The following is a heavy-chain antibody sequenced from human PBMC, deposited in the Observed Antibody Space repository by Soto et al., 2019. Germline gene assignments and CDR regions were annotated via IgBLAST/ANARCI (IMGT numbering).Heavy chain of an antibody. J-gene: IGHJ4*02. V-gene: IGHV4-59*08. CDR1: GGSISSYY. D-gene: IGHD2-15*01. CDR2: IYYSGST. CDR3: ARFSGYCSGGSCYPDY. Sequence: PSETLSLTCTVSGGSISSYYWSWIRQPPGKGLEWIGYIYYSGSTNYNPSLKSRVTISVDTSKNQFSLKLSSVTAADTAVYYCARFSGYCSGGSCYPDYWGQGTLVTVSS.